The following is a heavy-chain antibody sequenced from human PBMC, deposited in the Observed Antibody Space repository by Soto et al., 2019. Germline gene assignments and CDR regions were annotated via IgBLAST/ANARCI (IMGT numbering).Heavy chain of an antibody. CDR1: GGSFSGYY. V-gene: IGHV4-34*01. J-gene: IGHJ4*02. Sequence: SETLSLTCAVSGGSFSGYYWSWIRQPPGKGLEWIGEINHSGSTHYNPSLESRITISVDTSKNQFSLDLNSVTAAATAGYYCVRTTIALPASPGDSSGQGTLVTVSS. D-gene: IGHD3-3*02. CDR3: VRTTIALPASPGDS. CDR2: INHSGST.